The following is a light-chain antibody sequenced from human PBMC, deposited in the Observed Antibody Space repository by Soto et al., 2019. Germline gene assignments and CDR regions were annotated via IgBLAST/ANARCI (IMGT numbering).Light chain of an antibody. J-gene: IGKJ2*01. CDR1: QSVLYNSNNLNY. Sequence: DIVMTQSPDSLAVSLGERATINCKSSQSVLYNSNNLNYLAWYQQKPGQPPKLLIYWASTRESGVPDRFSGSGAGTDFTLTISRLQADDVAVYYCQQYYNTPYTFGQGTNLEVK. V-gene: IGKV4-1*01. CDR3: QQYYNTPYT. CDR2: WAS.